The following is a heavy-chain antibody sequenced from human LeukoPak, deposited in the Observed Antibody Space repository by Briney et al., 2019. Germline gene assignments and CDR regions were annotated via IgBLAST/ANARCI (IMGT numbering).Heavy chain of an antibody. V-gene: IGHV4-31*03. D-gene: IGHD3-22*01. CDR2: IYYSGST. J-gene: IGHJ4*02. CDR3: ASGPLDYYYDSSGYFDY. Sequence: SQTLSLTCTVSGGSISSGGYYWSWIRQHPGKGLEWIGYIYYSGSTYYNPSLKSRVTISVDTSKNQFSLKLSSVTAADTAVYYCASGPLDYYYDSSGYFDYWGQGTLVTVSS. CDR1: GGSISSGGYY.